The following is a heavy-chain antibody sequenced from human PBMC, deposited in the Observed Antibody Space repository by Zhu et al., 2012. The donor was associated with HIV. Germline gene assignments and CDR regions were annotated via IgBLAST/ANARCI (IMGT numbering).Heavy chain of an antibody. CDR2: IYYSGST. J-gene: IGHJ3*02. D-gene: IGHD3-10*01. Sequence: QVQLQESGPGLVKPSQTLSLTCTVSGGSISSGDYNWSWIRQPPGKGLEWIGYIYYSGSTYYNPSLKSRVIISVDTSKNQFSLKLSSVTAADTAVYYCARVNTVLWFGESRFDAFDIWGQGTMVTVSS. CDR3: ARVNTVLWFGESRFDAFDI. CDR1: GGSISSGDYN. V-gene: IGHV4-30-4*08.